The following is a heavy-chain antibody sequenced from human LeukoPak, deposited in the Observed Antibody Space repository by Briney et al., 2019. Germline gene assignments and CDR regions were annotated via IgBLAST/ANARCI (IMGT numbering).Heavy chain of an antibody. CDR2: VTWNSGSI. V-gene: IGHV3-9*01. CDR1: GFTFDDYA. J-gene: IGHJ4*02. CDR3: ARDLARPNDY. Sequence: GGSLRLSCAASGFTFDDYAMHWVRQAPGKGLEWVSGVTWNSGSIDYADSVKGRFTISRDNAKNTLYLQMNSLRAEDTAVYYCARDLARPNDYWGQGTLVTVSS.